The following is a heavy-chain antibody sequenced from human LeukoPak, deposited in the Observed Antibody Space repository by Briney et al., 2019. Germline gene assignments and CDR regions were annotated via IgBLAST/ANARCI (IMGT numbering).Heavy chain of an antibody. CDR2: IRSNPQSYAT. D-gene: IGHD1-26*01. CDR3: TRVGPSTVVDY. J-gene: IGHJ4*02. Sequence: GGSLRLSCAASGFTFSDSAIHWVRQASGKGLEWVGRIRSNPQSYATAYDESLKGRLTISRDDSKNTAYLQMSSLKIEDTAVYYCTRVGPSTVVDYWGQGTQVTVSS. CDR1: GFTFSDSA. V-gene: IGHV3-73*01.